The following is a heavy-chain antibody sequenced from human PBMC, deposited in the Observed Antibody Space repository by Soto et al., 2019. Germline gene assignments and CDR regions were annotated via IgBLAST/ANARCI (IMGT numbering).Heavy chain of an antibody. V-gene: IGHV1-3*01. D-gene: IGHD5-12*01. CDR1: GYTYTGDA. CDR3: ARDVRWATIHDAFDI. J-gene: IGHJ3*02. CDR2: INAYNGNT. Sequence: ASVTGACKSSGYTYTGDAGRWVRQAQGQRLEWMGWINAYNGNTKYSQKLQGRVTMTRDTSASTAYMELRSLRSDDTAVYYCARDVRWATIHDAFDIWGQGTMVTVSS.